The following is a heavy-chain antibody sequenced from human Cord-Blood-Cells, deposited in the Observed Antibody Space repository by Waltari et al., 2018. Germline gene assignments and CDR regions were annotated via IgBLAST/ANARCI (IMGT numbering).Heavy chain of an antibody. CDR2: IYYSGST. D-gene: IGHD5-12*01. J-gene: IGHJ3*02. Sequence: QVQLQESGPGLVKPSETLSLTCTVSGCSISSHYWSWIRQPPGKGPEWIGYIYYSGSTNYNPSLKSRVTISVDTSKNQFSLKLSSVTAADTAVYYCARDQGSGYDAFDIWGQGTMVTVSS. CDR1: GCSISSHY. CDR3: ARDQGSGYDAFDI. V-gene: IGHV4-59*11.